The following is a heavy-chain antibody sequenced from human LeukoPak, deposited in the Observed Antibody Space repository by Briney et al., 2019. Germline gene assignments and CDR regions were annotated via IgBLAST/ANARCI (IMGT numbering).Heavy chain of an antibody. Sequence: GRSLRLSCAASGFTFSSYGMHWVRQAPGKGLEWVAVISYDGSNKYYADSVKGRFTISRDNSKNTLYLQMNSLRAEDTAVYYCAKDGSHYDSSGYYYDAFDIWGQGTMVTVSS. CDR2: ISYDGSNK. CDR3: AKDGSHYDSSGYYYDAFDI. CDR1: GFTFSSYG. D-gene: IGHD3-22*01. V-gene: IGHV3-30*18. J-gene: IGHJ3*02.